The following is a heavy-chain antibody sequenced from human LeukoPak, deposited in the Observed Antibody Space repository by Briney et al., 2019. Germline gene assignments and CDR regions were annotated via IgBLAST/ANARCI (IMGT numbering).Heavy chain of an antibody. Sequence: GGSLRLSCAASGFTFSSYSMNWVRQAPGKGLEWVSLISGITTNTYYADSVKGRFTISRDNSKNPLDLQMNSLRAEDTAGYYCAKHLLVGGTRGAYAFDIWGRGTMVTVSS. V-gene: IGHV3-23*01. CDR3: AKHLLVGGTRGAYAFDI. J-gene: IGHJ3*02. CDR1: GFTFSSYS. D-gene: IGHD1-26*01. CDR2: ISGITTNT.